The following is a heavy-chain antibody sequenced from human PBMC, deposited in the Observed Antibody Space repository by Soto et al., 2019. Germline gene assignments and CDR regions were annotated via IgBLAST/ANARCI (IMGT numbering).Heavy chain of an antibody. CDR3: AREPTTVTNYYYYALDV. CDR2: ISYSGST. J-gene: IGHJ6*01. Sequence: QVQLQESGPGLVKPSETLSLTCTVSGGSVSSGSYYWSWIRQPPGKGLEWIGYISYSGSTNYNPSLKSRVTISLDTSKNQFSLKLSSVTAADTAVYYCAREPTTVTNYYYYALDVW. D-gene: IGHD4-17*01. CDR1: GGSVSSGSYY. V-gene: IGHV4-61*01.